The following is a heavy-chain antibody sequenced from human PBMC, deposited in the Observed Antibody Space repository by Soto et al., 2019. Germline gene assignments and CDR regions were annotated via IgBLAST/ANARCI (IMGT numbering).Heavy chain of an antibody. J-gene: IGHJ4*02. CDR1: GFTFSAHA. CDR2: LGTIGA. V-gene: IGHV3-23*01. CDR3: ARDLTTHDY. Sequence: EVQLLESGGGLVQSGGSLRLSCVGSGFTFSAHAITWVRQAPGKGLEWVSTLGTIGAFYADSVKGRFTISRDNSKNTVNLQMNSLRGEDTAIYYCARDLTTHDYWGQGTVVTVSS.